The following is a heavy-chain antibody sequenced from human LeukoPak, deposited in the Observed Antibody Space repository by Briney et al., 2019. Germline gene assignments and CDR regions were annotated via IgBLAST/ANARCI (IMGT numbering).Heavy chain of an antibody. D-gene: IGHD5-18*01. Sequence: PGGTLRLSCAASGFTFSSYGMSWVRQAPGKGLEWVANIKQDGSEKYYVDSVKGRFTISRDNAKNSLYLQMNSLRAEDTAVYYCARERGYSYGYLPGHYYYYYYMDVWGKGTTVTVSS. CDR2: IKQDGSEK. V-gene: IGHV3-7*01. CDR3: ARERGYSYGYLPGHYYYYYYMDV. CDR1: GFTFSSYG. J-gene: IGHJ6*03.